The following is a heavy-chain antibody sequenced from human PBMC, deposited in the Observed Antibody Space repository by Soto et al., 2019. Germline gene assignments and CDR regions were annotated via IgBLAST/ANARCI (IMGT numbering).Heavy chain of an antibody. V-gene: IGHV3-23*01. Sequence: EVQLLESGGGLVQPGGSLRLSCAASGFTFSSYAMSWVRQAPGKGLEWVAAISGSGGSTYYADSVKGRFTISRDNSKNTLYLQMNSLRAEDTAVYYCAKGWDSSGCFDYWGQGTLVTVSS. D-gene: IGHD6-19*01. J-gene: IGHJ4*02. CDR3: AKGWDSSGCFDY. CDR2: ISGSGGST. CDR1: GFTFSSYA.